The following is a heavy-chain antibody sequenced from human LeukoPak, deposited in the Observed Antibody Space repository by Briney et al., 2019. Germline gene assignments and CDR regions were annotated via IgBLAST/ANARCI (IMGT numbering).Heavy chain of an antibody. CDR1: GXIFSDFY. Sequence: GGSLRLSCAGSGXIFSDFYINWIRQSPGKGLEWLAYISPDGSYTTYGDSVKGRFVISRDNAKNSVSLQMNSLRVEDTAVYFCASDQVSGVFDYWGQGVRVTVS. CDR2: ISPDGSYT. V-gene: IGHV3-11*05. D-gene: IGHD5/OR15-5a*01. J-gene: IGHJ4*02. CDR3: ASDQVSGVFDY.